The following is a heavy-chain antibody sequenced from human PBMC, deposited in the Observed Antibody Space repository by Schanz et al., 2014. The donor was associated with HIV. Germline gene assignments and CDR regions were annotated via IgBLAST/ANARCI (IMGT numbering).Heavy chain of an antibody. CDR2: ISHDGSKK. V-gene: IGHV3-30*18. D-gene: IGHD6-6*01. CDR3: AKGWRGYSISSWVDY. CDR1: GFPFSSYG. Sequence: QVQLVESGGGVVQPGRSVRLSCAASGFPFSSYGMYWVRQAPGKGLGGGAVISHDGSKKYDADPVRGRITISRDNSKNTLYLQMNSLRADDTAVYYCAKGWRGYSISSWVDYWGQGSLVTVSS. J-gene: IGHJ4*02.